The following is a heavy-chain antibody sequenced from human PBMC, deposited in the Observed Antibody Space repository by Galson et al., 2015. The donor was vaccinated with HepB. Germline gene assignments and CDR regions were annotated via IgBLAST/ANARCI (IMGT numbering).Heavy chain of an antibody. CDR3: AKADILTGYYPGGYFDY. J-gene: IGHJ4*02. V-gene: IGHV3-9*01. CDR1: GFTFDDYA. D-gene: IGHD3-9*01. Sequence: SLRLSCAASGFTFDDYAMHWVRQAPGKGLEWVSGISWNSGSIGYADSVKGRFTISRDNAKNSLYLQMNSLRAEDTALYYCAKADILTGYYPGGYFDYWGQGTLVTVSS. CDR2: ISWNSGSI.